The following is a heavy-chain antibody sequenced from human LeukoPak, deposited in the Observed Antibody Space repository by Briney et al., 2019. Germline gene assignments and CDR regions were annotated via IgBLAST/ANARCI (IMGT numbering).Heavy chain of an antibody. CDR1: GFTFDDYA. J-gene: IGHJ4*02. Sequence: PGRSLRLSCAASGFTFDDYAMHWVRRAPGKGLEWVSGISWNSGSIGYADSVKGRFTISRDNAKSSLYLQMNSLRAEDTALYYCAKDWASSVEYYFDYWGQGTLVTVSS. D-gene: IGHD6-25*01. V-gene: IGHV3-9*01. CDR3: AKDWASSVEYYFDY. CDR2: ISWNSGSI.